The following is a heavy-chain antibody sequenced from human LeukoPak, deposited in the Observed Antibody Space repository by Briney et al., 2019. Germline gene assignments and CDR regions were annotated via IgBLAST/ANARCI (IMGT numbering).Heavy chain of an antibody. CDR3: ARATVVTTRTYYFDY. J-gene: IGHJ4*02. Sequence: ASVKVSCKASGFTFDNLGVSWVRQAPGQGLEWMGWISVYNGYTKFAQKVQGRVTMTTDKSTSTVYMELRSLRSDDTAVYYCARATVVTTRTYYFDYWGQGTLVTVSS. V-gene: IGHV1-18*01. CDR1: GFTFDNLG. CDR2: ISVYNGYT. D-gene: IGHD4-23*01.